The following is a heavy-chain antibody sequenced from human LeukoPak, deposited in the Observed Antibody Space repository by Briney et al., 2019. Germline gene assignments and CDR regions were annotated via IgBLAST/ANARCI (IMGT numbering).Heavy chain of an antibody. CDR1: GGTFSSYA. Sequence: ASVKVSCKASGGTFSSYAISWVRQAPGQGLEWMGGIIPIFGTANYAQKFQCRVTITADESTSTAYMELSSLRSEDTAVYYCAGYYYDSSGYMQSWGQGTLVTVSS. J-gene: IGHJ4*02. V-gene: IGHV1-69*13. D-gene: IGHD3-22*01. CDR2: IIPIFGTA. CDR3: AGYYYDSSGYMQS.